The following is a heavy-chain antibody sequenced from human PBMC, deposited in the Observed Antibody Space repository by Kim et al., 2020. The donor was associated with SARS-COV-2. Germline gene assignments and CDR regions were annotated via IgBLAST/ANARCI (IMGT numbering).Heavy chain of an antibody. Sequence: SETLSLTCTVSGGSISSSTYYWAWIRQPPGKGLEWIATIHYSGSTHYNPSLQSRATISVDTSKNQSSLRLSSVTAADTAVYFCARHLEYYYYYMDVWGEG. CDR1: GGSISSSTYY. J-gene: IGHJ6*03. CDR3: ARHLEYYYYYMDV. V-gene: IGHV4-39*01. CDR2: IHYSGST.